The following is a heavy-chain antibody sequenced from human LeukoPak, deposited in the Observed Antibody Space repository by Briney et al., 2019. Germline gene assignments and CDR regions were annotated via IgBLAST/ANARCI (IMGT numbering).Heavy chain of an antibody. D-gene: IGHD4-17*01. V-gene: IGHV1-46*01. CDR3: AREGTVGFTVTMGGGDPSFDY. J-gene: IGHJ4*02. CDR2: INPSGGST. Sequence: ASVKVSCKASGYTFTSYYMHWVRQAPGQGLEWMGIINPSGGSTSYAQKFQGRVTMTRDTSTSTVYMELSSLRSEDTAVYYGAREGTVGFTVTMGGGDPSFDYWGQGTLVTVSS. CDR1: GYTFTSYY.